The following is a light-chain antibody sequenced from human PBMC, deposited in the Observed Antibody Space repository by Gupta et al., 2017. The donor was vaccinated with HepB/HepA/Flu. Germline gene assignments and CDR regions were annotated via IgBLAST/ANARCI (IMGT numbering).Light chain of an antibody. V-gene: IGLV3-21*03. CDR3: QVGDGDSDNYV. CDR2: DDR. Sequence: SYVLTQPPSVSVAPGKPATITCGENNIGSKSVHWYQQKPGQAPVLLVYDDRERHLGIPARFSGSNSGTTATVTISRVEAGDEADYYCQVGDGDSDNYVFGTGTKVTVL. CDR1: NIGSKS. J-gene: IGLJ1*01.